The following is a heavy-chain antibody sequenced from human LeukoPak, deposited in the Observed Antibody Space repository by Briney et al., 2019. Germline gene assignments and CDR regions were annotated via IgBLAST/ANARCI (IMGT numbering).Heavy chain of an antibody. D-gene: IGHD7-27*01. J-gene: IGHJ4*02. CDR3: ARDLNWGQVDY. CDR2: INGDGSAT. CDR1: GSTFSGHW. V-gene: IGHV3-74*01. Sequence: GGSLRPSCAASGSTFSGHWMYWLRQAPGKGLAWVSRINGDGSATNYAGSMKGRFTISRDNARNIVYLQMNSLREDDTAVYYCARDLNWGQVDYWGQGTLVTVSS.